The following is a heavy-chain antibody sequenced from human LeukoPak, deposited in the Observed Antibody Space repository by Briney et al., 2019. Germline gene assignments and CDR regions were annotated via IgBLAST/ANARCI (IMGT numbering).Heavy chain of an antibody. CDR2: INPNSGDT. J-gene: IGHJ4*02. V-gene: IGHV1-2*02. CDR3: TREDY. Sequence: ASVKVSCKAPGYTFTGYYIHWVRQAPGQGLEWMGWINPNSGDTNYAQKFQGRVALTRDTSISTAYMELSRLRRDDTAVYYCTREDYWGQGTLITVSS. CDR1: GYTFTGYY.